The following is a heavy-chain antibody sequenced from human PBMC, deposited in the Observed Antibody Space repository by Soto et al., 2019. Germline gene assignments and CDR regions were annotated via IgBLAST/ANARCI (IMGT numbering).Heavy chain of an antibody. CDR2: IRSKAYGGTT. Sequence: GGSLRLSCTASGFTFGDYAMSWFRQAPGKGLEWVGFIRSKAYGGTTEYAASVKGRFTISRDDSKSIAYLQMNSLKTEDTAVYYCTRVNRGITSYYWGQGTLVTVSS. CDR1: GFTFGDYA. CDR3: TRVNRGITSYY. D-gene: IGHD3-3*01. V-gene: IGHV3-49*03. J-gene: IGHJ4*02.